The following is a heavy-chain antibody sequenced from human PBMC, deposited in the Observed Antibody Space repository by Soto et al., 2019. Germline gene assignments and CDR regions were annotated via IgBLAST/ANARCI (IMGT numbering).Heavy chain of an antibody. D-gene: IGHD6-6*01. V-gene: IGHV3-30-3*01. CDR3: ARPKGPYSNSSPLDY. J-gene: IGHJ4*02. CDR2: ISYDGSNK. CDR1: GFTFSSYA. Sequence: QVQLVESGGGVVQPGRSLRLSCAASGFTFSSYAMHWVRQAPGKGLEWVAVISYDGSNKYYADSVKGRFTISRDNSKNTLYLQMNILRTEDTAVYYCARPKGPYSNSSPLDYWGQGTTVTVSS.